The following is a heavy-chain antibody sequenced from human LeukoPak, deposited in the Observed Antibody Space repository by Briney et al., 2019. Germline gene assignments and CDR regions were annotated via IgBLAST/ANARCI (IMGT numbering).Heavy chain of an antibody. Sequence: GGSLRLSCAASGFTFSDYYMSWIRQAPGKGLEWVSYISSSGSTIYYADSVKGRFTISRDNAKNSLYLQMNSLRAEDAAVYYCARSKNQYNWNEEGGIDYWGQGTLVTVSS. CDR1: GFTFSDYY. V-gene: IGHV3-11*04. D-gene: IGHD1-20*01. J-gene: IGHJ4*02. CDR2: ISSSGSTI. CDR3: ARSKNQYNWNEEGGIDY.